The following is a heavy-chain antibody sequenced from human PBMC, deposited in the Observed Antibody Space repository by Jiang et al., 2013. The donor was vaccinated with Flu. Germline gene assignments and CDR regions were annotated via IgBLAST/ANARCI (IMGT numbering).Heavy chain of an antibody. Sequence: ISCKGSGYSFTSYWIGWVRQMPGKGLEWMGIIYPGDSDTRYSPSFQGQVTISADKSISTAYLQWSSLKASDTAMYYCARSYYYDSSGYNQFDYWGQGTLVTVSS. CDR3: ARSYYYDSSGYNQFDY. V-gene: IGHV5-51*01. J-gene: IGHJ4*02. D-gene: IGHD3-22*01. CDR2: IYPGDSDT. CDR1: GYSFTSYW.